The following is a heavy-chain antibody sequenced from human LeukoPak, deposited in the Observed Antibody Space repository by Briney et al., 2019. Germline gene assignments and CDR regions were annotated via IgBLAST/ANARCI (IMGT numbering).Heavy chain of an antibody. CDR2: ISAYNGNT. J-gene: IGHJ3*02. V-gene: IGHV1-18*01. Sequence: ASVKVSCKASGYTFTSYGISWVRQAPGQGLEWMGWISAYNGNTNYAQKLQGRVTMTTDTSTSTAYMELRSLRSDDTAVYYCARDYYDSSGYWASDAFDIWGQGTMVTVSS. CDR3: ARDYYDSSGYWASDAFDI. D-gene: IGHD3-22*01. CDR1: GYTFTSYG.